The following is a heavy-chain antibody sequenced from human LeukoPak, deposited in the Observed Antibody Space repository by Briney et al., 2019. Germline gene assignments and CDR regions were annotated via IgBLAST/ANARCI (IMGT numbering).Heavy chain of an antibody. CDR2: IYYSGST. CDR3: ARGRAFYDFWSGFYAIFDY. Sequence: PSETLSLTCTVSGGSISSYYWSWIRQPPGKGLEWIGYIYYSGSTNYNPSLKSRVTISVDTSKNQFSLKLSSVTAADTAVYYCARGRAFYDFWSGFYAIFDYWGQGTLVTVSS. CDR1: GGSISSYY. V-gene: IGHV4-59*12. D-gene: IGHD3-3*01. J-gene: IGHJ4*02.